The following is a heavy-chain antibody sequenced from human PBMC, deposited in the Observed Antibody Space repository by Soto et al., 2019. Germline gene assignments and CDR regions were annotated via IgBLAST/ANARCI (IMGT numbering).Heavy chain of an antibody. CDR2: INPNSGGT. Sequence: QVQLVQSGAEVKKPGASVKVSCKASGYTFTGYYMHWVRQAPGQGLEWMGWINPNSGGTNSAQKFPGWVTMNRHTPIRAAYMDVSRLRSDDTAVYYCASCVELGYCSSTWCPQGYSYGPFDYRGQGTLVPVSS. CDR3: ASCVELGYCSSTWCPQGYSYGPFDY. V-gene: IGHV1-2*04. D-gene: IGHD2-2*01. J-gene: IGHJ4*02. CDR1: GYTFTGYY.